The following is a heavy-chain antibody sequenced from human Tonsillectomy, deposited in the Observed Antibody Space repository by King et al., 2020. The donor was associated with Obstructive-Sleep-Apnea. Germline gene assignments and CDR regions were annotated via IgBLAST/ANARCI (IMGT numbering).Heavy chain of an antibody. CDR3: VRHGYYTFAF. D-gene: IGHD3-3*01. V-gene: IGHV3-7*01. J-gene: IGHJ4*02. CDR1: GFTFGENW. CDR2: IKQDGSSA. Sequence: VQLVESGGGLVQPGGSLRLSCAASGFTFGENWMAWVRQAPGEGLEWVANIKQDGSSAYYADSVRGRFSISRDNVKSSLDLQMKSLSAEDTAVYYCVRHGYYTFAFWGQGTGVTVS.